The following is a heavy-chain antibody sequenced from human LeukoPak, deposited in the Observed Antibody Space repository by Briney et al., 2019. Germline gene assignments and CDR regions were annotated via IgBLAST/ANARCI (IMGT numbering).Heavy chain of an antibody. D-gene: IGHD3-22*01. Sequence: SETLSLTCTVSGYSISSGYYWGWIRQPPGKGLEWIGSIYHSGSTDYKPSLKSRVTISVDTSKNQFSLQLSSVTAADTAVYYCARDPYYYDSSGSQRGDAFDIWGQGTMVTVSS. CDR1: GYSISSGYY. CDR2: IYHSGST. J-gene: IGHJ3*02. V-gene: IGHV4-38-2*02. CDR3: ARDPYYYDSSGSQRGDAFDI.